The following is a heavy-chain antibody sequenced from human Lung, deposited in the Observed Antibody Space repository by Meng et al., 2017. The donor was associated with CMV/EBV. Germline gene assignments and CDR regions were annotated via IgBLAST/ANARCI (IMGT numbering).Heavy chain of an antibody. V-gene: IGHV3-30*02. CDR2: IRYDGSNK. CDR1: DFTFSNSG. D-gene: IGHD1-20*01. CDR3: AKVRLRFNWNLDY. Sequence: QVQLVESGXGVVQPGXALRLSCAASDFTFSNSGMHWVRQAPGKGLEWVASIRYDGSNKYYADSVKGRFTISRDNSRNTLYLQMNSLRTEDTAVYYCAKVRLRFNWNLDYWGQGTLVTVSS. J-gene: IGHJ4*02.